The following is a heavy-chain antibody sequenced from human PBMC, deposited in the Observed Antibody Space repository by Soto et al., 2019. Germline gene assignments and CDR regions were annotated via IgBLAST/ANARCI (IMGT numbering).Heavy chain of an antibody. V-gene: IGHV3-30*18. D-gene: IGHD6-13*01. CDR1: GFTFSSYG. Sequence: QVQLVESGGGVVQPGRSLRLSCAASGFTFSSYGMHWVRQAPGKGLEWVAVISYDGSNKYYADSVKGRFTISRDNSKNTLYLQMNSLGAEDTAVYYCAKDPTSIAAAGTVKGGWDYWGQGPLVTVSS. CDR3: AKDPTSIAAAGTVKGGWDY. CDR2: ISYDGSNK. J-gene: IGHJ4*02.